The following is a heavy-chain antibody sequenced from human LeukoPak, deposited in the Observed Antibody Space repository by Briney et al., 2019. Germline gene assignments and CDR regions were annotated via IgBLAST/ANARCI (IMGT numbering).Heavy chain of an antibody. CDR1: GFTFTNYA. D-gene: IGHD4-17*01. Sequence: GGSLRLSCAASGFTFTNYAMIWVRQAPGKGLEWVSAISGSGGSTYYADSVKGRFTISRDNSKHTLFLQVNSLRAEDTAVYYCGKGPNGDYVGAFDMWGQGTMVTVSP. V-gene: IGHV3-23*01. CDR3: GKGPNGDYVGAFDM. CDR2: ISGSGGST. J-gene: IGHJ3*02.